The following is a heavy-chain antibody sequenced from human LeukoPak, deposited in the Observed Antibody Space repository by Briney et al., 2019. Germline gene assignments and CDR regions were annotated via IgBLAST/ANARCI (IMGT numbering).Heavy chain of an antibody. CDR2: ISAYNGNT. J-gene: IGHJ4*02. CDR1: GYTFTSYG. CDR3: ARAYSSSWHHDY. Sequence: ASVKVSCKAFGYTFTSYGISWVRQAPGQGLAWMGWISAYNGNTNYAQKLQGRVTMTTDTSTSTAYMELRSLRSDDTAVYYCARAYSSSWHHDYWGQGTLVTVSS. V-gene: IGHV1-18*01. D-gene: IGHD6-13*01.